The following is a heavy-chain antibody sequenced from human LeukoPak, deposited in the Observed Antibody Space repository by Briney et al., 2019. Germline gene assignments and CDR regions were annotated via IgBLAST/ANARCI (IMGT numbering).Heavy chain of an antibody. CDR3: ARVKDGTRFDP. CDR2: ISSDGTTT. CDR1: GFTLRSYW. Sequence: PGGSLRLSCAASGFTLRSYWMHWVRQAPGKGLVWVSRISSDGTTTSYADSVKGRFTISRDIAKNTLYLQMNSLRAEDTAVYYCARVKDGTRFDPWGQGTLVTVSS. D-gene: IGHD5-24*01. J-gene: IGHJ5*02. V-gene: IGHV3-74*01.